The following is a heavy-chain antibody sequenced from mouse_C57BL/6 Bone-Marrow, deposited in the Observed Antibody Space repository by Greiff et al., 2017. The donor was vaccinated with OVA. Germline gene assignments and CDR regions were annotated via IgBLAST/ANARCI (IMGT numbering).Heavy chain of an antibody. CDR3: TRLLDAMDY. J-gene: IGHJ4*01. V-gene: IGHV5-9-1*02. Sequence: EVKLMESGEGLVKPVGSLKLSCAASGFTFSSYAMSWVRQTPEKRLEWVAYISSGGDYIYYADTVKGRFTISRDNARNTLYLQMSSLKSEDTAMYYCTRLLDAMDYWGQGTSVTVSS. CDR1: GFTFSSYA. CDR2: ISSGGDYI. D-gene: IGHD2-1*01.